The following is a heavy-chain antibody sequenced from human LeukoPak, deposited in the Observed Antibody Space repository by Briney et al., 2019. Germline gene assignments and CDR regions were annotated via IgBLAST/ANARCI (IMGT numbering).Heavy chain of an antibody. CDR2: IYSSGST. J-gene: IGHJ4*02. V-gene: IGHV4-4*09. Sequence: KPSETLSLTCTVSGGSINSYYWSWFRQPPGKGLECIASIYSSGSTNYNPSLKSRVTISVDTSKNQFSLNLSSVTAADTAVYYCARLRGAMTPVTSDFDYWGQGTLVTVSS. D-gene: IGHD4-17*01. CDR3: ARLRGAMTPVTSDFDY. CDR1: GGSINSYY.